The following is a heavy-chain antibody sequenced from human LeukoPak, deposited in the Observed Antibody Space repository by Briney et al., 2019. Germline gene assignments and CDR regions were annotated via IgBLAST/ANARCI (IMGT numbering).Heavy chain of an antibody. D-gene: IGHD3-3*01. V-gene: IGHV4-39*01. Sequence: SETLSLTCTVSGGSISSSSYYWGWIRQPPGKGLEWIGSIYYSGSTYYNPSLKSRVTISVDTSKNQFSLKLSSVTAADTAVYYCARHPCYDFWSGYPYYSDYWGQGTLVTVSS. CDR1: GGSISSSSYY. CDR2: IYYSGST. CDR3: ARHPCYDFWSGYPYYSDY. J-gene: IGHJ4*02.